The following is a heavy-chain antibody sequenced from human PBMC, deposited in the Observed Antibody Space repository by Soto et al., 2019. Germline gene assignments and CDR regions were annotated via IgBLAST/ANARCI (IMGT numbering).Heavy chain of an antibody. CDR1: GFAFSSYS. CDR3: VSDRQWRLAY. Sequence: PGVSLRLSCAASGFAFSSYSFNWFRQAPGKGLEWVSHIGTGSLIDYVDSVKGRFTISRDNAKNSVYLQMNSLRDEDTAVYYCVSDRQWRLAYWGQGTPVPVSS. CDR2: IGTGSLI. D-gene: IGHD2-8*01. V-gene: IGHV3-48*02. J-gene: IGHJ4*02.